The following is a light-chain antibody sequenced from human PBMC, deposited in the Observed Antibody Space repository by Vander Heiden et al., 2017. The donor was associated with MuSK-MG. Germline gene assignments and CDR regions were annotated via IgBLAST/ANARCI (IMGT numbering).Light chain of an antibody. Sequence: DIEMTQSPSTLSASVGDRVTITCRASQSIGNYLNWYQQKPGKAPNLLIYGRYSLQSGVPSRFSGDGSGTDFTLTISSLQPEDFGIYYCQQSYTTPRTFGGGTKVEIK. J-gene: IGKJ4*01. CDR1: QSIGNY. CDR3: QQSYTTPRT. V-gene: IGKV1-39*01. CDR2: GRY.